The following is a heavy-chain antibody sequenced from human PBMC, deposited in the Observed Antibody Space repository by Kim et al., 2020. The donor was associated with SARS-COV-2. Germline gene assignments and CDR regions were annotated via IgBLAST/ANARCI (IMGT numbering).Heavy chain of an antibody. CDR1: GGSISSYY. J-gene: IGHJ5*02. V-gene: IGHV4-59*13. CDR2: MYYSGST. D-gene: IGHD6-13*01. CDR3: ARVLSSSSWYTYRKNWFDP. Sequence: SETLSLTCTVSGGSISSYYWSWIRQPPGKGLEWIGYMYYSGSTNSNPSLKSRVTISVDTSKNQFSLKLSSVTAADTAVYYCARVLSSSSWYTYRKNWFDPWGPGTLVTVSS.